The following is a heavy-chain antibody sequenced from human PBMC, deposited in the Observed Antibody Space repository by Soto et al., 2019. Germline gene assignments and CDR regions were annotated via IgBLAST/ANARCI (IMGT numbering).Heavy chain of an antibody. V-gene: IGHV1-69*01. CDR1: GGTFSSYA. J-gene: IGHJ5*02. CDR3: ARDFTSSSSDP. D-gene: IGHD2-2*01. CDR2: IIPIFGTA. Sequence: QVQLLQSGAEVKKPGSSVKVSCKASGGTFSSYAITWVRQAPGQGLEWMGGIIPIFGTANYAQKFQGRVTIPADESLTTAYMELSSRRSEDTAVYYCARDFTSSSSDPWGQGTLVTVSS.